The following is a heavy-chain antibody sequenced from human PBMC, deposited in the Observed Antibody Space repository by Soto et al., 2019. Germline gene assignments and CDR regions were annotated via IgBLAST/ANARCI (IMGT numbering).Heavy chain of an antibody. CDR1: GYTFTSYD. Sequence: QVQLVQSGAEVKKPGASVKVSCKASGYTFTSYDIDWVRQATGQGLEWMGWMNPNSGNTGYAQKLQGRVTMTRNTSISTAYMELSSLRSEDTAVYYCARERTGTTSMDVWGQGTTVTVSS. D-gene: IGHD1-1*01. V-gene: IGHV1-8*01. CDR2: MNPNSGNT. J-gene: IGHJ6*02. CDR3: ARERTGTTSMDV.